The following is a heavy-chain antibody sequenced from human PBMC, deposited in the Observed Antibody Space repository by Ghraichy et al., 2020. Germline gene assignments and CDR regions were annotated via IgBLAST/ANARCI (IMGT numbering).Heavy chain of an antibody. Sequence: GGSLRLSCAASGFSFSGYAMTWVRQAPGKGLEWVSAIRSTAGNTYYVDSVKGRFTISRDHSKNTLYLQMNSLRAEDTAIYYCAKSLTTFGDFDSWGQGTLVTVSS. D-gene: IGHD2/OR15-2a*01. J-gene: IGHJ4*02. CDR1: GFSFSGYA. CDR2: IRSTAGNT. V-gene: IGHV3-23*01. CDR3: AKSLTTFGDFDS.